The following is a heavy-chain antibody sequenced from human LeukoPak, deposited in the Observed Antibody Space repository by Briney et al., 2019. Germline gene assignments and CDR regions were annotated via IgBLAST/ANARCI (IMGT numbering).Heavy chain of an antibody. CDR3: ARVMGDSSGYYC. D-gene: IGHD3-22*01. J-gene: IGHJ4*02. Sequence: ASVKVSCKASGYTFNGYYMHWVRQAPGQGLEWMGWINPNSGGTNYAQKFQGRVTMTRDTSISTAYMELSRLRSDDTAVYYCARVMGDSSGYYCWGQGTLVTVSS. V-gene: IGHV1-2*02. CDR1: GYTFNGYY. CDR2: INPNSGGT.